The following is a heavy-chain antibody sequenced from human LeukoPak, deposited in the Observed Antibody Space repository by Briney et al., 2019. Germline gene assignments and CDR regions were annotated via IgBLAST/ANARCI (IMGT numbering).Heavy chain of an antibody. J-gene: IGHJ4*02. D-gene: IGHD3-10*01. CDR3: AKASIYGYYFDY. CDR2: ISWNSGSI. Sequence: GGSLRLSCAASGFTFDDYAMHWVRQAPGKGLEWVSGISWNSGSIGYADSVKGRFTISRDNAKNSLYLQMNSLRAEDMALYYCAKASIYGYYFDYWGQGTLVTVSP. V-gene: IGHV3-9*03. CDR1: GFTFDDYA.